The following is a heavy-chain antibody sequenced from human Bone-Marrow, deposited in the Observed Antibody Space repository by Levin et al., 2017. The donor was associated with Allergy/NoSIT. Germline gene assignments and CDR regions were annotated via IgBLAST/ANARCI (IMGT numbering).Heavy chain of an antibody. CDR1: GFTFGSRP. D-gene: IGHD6-19*01. CDR3: AKEDLGSSLDY. J-gene: IGHJ4*02. V-gene: IGHV3-23*01. Sequence: PGESLKISCAISGFTFGSRPMSWVRQAPGKGLEWVSATAYSGDDTYYADSVRGRFTISGDKSKNTLYLQMDSLRAEDTAVYYCAKEDLGSSLDYWGQGTLVTVSS. CDR2: TAYSGDDT.